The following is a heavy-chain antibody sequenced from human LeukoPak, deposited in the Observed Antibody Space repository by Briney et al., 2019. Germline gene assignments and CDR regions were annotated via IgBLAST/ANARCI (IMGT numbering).Heavy chain of an antibody. V-gene: IGHV3-7*01. J-gene: IGHJ4*02. CDR1: GFTFSSYW. D-gene: IGHD3-16*01. CDR3: AGGADVG. Sequence: PGGSLRLSCAASGFTFSSYWMSWVRQAPGRGLEWVANIKPDGSDTYYVDSVKGRFTISRDNARDSLYLQMNTLRVEDTAVYYCAGGADVGWGQGTLVTVSS. CDR2: IKPDGSDT.